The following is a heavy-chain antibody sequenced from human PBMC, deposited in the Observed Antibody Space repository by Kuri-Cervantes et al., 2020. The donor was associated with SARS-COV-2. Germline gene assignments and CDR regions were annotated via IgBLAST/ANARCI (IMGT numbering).Heavy chain of an antibody. D-gene: IGHD2-2*01. CDR1: GYTFTSYG. J-gene: IGHJ6*03. Sequence: ASVKVSCKASGYTFTSYGISWVRQAPGQGLEWMGWISAYNGNTNYAQKLQGRVTMTTDTSTSTAYMELRSLRSEDTAVYYCASTSPSYCSSTSCYWYYMDVWGKGTTVTVSS. V-gene: IGHV1-18*01. CDR3: ASTSPSYCSSTSCYWYYMDV. CDR2: ISAYNGNT.